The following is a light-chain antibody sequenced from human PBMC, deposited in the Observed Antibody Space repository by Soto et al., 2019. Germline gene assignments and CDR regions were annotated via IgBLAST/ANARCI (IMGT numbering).Light chain of an antibody. CDR3: PSYDSSLSGYV. V-gene: IGLV1-40*01. Sequence: QSVLTQPPSVSGAPGQRVTISCTGSSSNIGAGYDVHWYQQLPGTAPKLLIYGNSNRPSGVPDRFSGSKSGTSASLAITGLQAEDEADYYCPSYDSSLSGYVFGTGPNVTVL. CDR1: SSNIGAGYD. CDR2: GNS. J-gene: IGLJ1*01.